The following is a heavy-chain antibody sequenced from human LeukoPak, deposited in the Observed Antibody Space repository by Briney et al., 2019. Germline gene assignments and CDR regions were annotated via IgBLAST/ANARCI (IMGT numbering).Heavy chain of an antibody. J-gene: IGHJ4*02. V-gene: IGHV3-23*01. CDR1: GFTFSNYL. Sequence: GGSLRLPXVASGFTFSNYLMNWVRQAPGKGLEWVSGISHSGSSIYYADSVKGRFTISRDNSKNTLYLQMDRLRVEDTAVYYCAMALDYWGQGTLVTVSS. CDR2: ISHSGSSI. CDR3: AMALDY.